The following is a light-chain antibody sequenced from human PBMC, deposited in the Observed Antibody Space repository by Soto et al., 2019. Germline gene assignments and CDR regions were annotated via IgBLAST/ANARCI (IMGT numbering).Light chain of an antibody. J-gene: IGLJ3*02. Sequence: QSALTQPTSASGSAGQSVTISCTGTSSDVGDYNYVSWYQQHPGKAPKLMIYDVIKRPSGVPDRFSGSKSGNTASLTVSGLQAEDEADYYCSSYAGSNNWVFGGGTKLTVL. V-gene: IGLV2-8*01. CDR3: SSYAGSNNWV. CDR1: SSDVGDYNY. CDR2: DVI.